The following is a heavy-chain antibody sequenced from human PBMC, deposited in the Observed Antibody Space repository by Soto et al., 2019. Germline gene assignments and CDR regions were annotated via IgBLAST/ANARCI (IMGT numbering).Heavy chain of an antibody. CDR3: ARHICSTSCYFYYYYGMDV. J-gene: IGHJ6*02. CDR1: GFTFSIYA. CDR2: FSFDGTIT. V-gene: IGHV3-64*02. D-gene: IGHD2-2*01. Sequence: GGSLRLSCAASGFTFSIYAMHWVRQAPGKGLEYVSAFSFDGTITYYADSVKGRFTISRDDSRNTVFLQMGSLRLEDMAVFYCARHICSTSCYFYYYYGMDVWGQGTTVTVSS.